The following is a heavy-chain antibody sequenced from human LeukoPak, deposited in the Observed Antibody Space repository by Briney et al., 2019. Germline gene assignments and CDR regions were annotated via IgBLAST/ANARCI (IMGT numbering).Heavy chain of an antibody. CDR3: ARDAAGLDY. CDR2: INYYGTTT. Sequence: GGSLRLSCAASGFTVSSSYMSWVRQAPGKGLVWVSRINYYGTTTMYADSVKGRFTISRDNAKNTLYLQMNSLRAEDTAVYYCARDAAGLDYWGQGTLVTVSS. D-gene: IGHD2-15*01. J-gene: IGHJ4*02. CDR1: GFTVSSSY. V-gene: IGHV3-74*03.